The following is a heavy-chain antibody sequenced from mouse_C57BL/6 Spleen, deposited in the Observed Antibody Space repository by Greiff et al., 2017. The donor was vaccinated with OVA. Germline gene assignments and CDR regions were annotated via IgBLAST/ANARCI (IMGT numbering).Heavy chain of an antibody. CDR1: GYTFTSYW. J-gene: IGHJ2*01. CDR3: ARGDSSGLDY. Sequence: QVQLKQPGAELVMPGASVKLSCKASGYTFTSYWMHWVKQRPGQGLEWIGEIDPSDSYTNYNQKFKGKSTLTVDKSSSTAYMQLSSLTSEDSAVYYCARGDSSGLDYWGQGTTLTVSS. CDR2: IDPSDSYT. D-gene: IGHD3-2*02. V-gene: IGHV1-69*01.